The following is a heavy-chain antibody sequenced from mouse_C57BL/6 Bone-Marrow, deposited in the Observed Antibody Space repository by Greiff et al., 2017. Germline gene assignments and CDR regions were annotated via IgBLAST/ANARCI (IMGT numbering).Heavy chain of an antibody. D-gene: IGHD1-1*01. CDR1: GYSITSDY. V-gene: IGHV3-8*01. Sequence: EVKVVESGPGLAKPSQPLSLTCSAPGYSITSDYWNWLRKFPGNKLEYMGYISYSGSTYYNPYLKSRITITRDTSKYQYYLQLHSVTTEDTATYYCARSDYGSRGRYYFDYWGQCTTLSVSS. CDR2: ISYSGST. J-gene: IGHJ2*01. CDR3: ARSDYGSRGRYYFDY.